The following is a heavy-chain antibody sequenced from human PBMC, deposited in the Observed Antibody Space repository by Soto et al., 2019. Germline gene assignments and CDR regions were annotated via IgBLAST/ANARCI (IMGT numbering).Heavy chain of an antibody. D-gene: IGHD6-6*01. J-gene: IGHJ5*02. V-gene: IGHV1-18*01. CDR1: GYTFTSYG. CDR3: AAYSTSPGFWFDP. Sequence: ASVKVSCKASGYTFTSYGISWVRQAPGQGLEGMGWISADNGNTNYAQKLQGRVTMTTDTYTSTAYMELRSLRSDDTAVYYCAAYSTSPGFWFDPWGQATLVTVSS. CDR2: ISADNGNT.